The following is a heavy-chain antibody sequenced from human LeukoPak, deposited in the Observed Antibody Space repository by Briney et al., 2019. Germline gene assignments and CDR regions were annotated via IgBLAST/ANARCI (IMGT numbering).Heavy chain of an antibody. CDR3: ARISIPQDIVVVVAANFDY. J-gene: IGHJ4*02. V-gene: IGHV3-7*01. Sequence: GGSLRLSCAASGFTFSSYWMSWVRQAPGKGLEWVANIKQDGSEKYYVDSVKGRFTISRDNAKNSLYLQMNSLRAEDTAVYYCARISIPQDIVVVVAANFDYWGQGTLVTVSS. D-gene: IGHD2-15*01. CDR2: IKQDGSEK. CDR1: GFTFSSYW.